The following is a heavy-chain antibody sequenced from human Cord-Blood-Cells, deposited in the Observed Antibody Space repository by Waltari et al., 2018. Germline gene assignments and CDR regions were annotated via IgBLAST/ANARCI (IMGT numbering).Heavy chain of an antibody. Sequence: QVQLQQSGPGLVKPSQPLSLTCAISGDSVSSNSAAWNWIRPSPSGGLEWRGRTNDRAKWYNNYAVAVKRRITINPDTSKNQFSLQRNSVTPEDTAVYYCARDGDFWSGYYAFDIWGQGTMVTVSS. CDR3: ARDGDFWSGYYAFDI. CDR1: GDSVSSNSAA. CDR2: TNDRAKWYN. D-gene: IGHD3-3*01. V-gene: IGHV6-1*01. J-gene: IGHJ3*02.